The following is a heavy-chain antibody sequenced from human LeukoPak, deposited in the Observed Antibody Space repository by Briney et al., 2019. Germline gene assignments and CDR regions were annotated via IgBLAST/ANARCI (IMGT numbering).Heavy chain of an antibody. D-gene: IGHD3-9*01. V-gene: IGHV3-21*01. CDR3: VRDHRRHFDWLSYFQH. Sequence: GGSLRLSCAASGFTFSGYSMNWVRQAPGKGLEWVSSISNSGSYTYYVDSVKGRFFISRDNAKNSTFLQMNSLRAEDAAVYYCVRDHRRHFDWLSYFQHWGQGTLVAVSA. J-gene: IGHJ1*01. CDR1: GFTFSGYS. CDR2: ISNSGSYT.